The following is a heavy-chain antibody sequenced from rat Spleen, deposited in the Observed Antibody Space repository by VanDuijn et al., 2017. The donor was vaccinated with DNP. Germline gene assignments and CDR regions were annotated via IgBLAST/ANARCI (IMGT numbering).Heavy chain of an antibody. V-gene: IGHV1-47*01. Sequence: QVQLEQSGAELVKPGTSVRLSCKASGYSFTNNNMNWIKQTTGQGLEWIGIFNPGSGGTSYNVKFKGRATLTVDKSSSTAFMQLSSLTPEDSAVYYCARSEVQVGFVNWGQGTLVTVSS. CDR1: GYSFTNNN. J-gene: IGHJ3*01. CDR3: ARSEVQVGFVN. CDR2: FNPGSGGT. D-gene: IGHD1-5*01.